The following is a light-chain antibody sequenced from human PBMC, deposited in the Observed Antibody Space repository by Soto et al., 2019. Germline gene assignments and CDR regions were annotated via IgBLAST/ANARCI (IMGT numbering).Light chain of an antibody. V-gene: IGKV3-20*01. Sequence: EIVLTQSPGTLPLSPGERATLSCRASQSVSNNYLAWYQQKPGQAPRLLIYGASNRATGIPDRFSGSGSGTDFALTISRLEPEDFAVYYCQQYNNWPQTFGQGTKV. J-gene: IGKJ1*01. CDR2: GAS. CDR3: QQYNNWPQT. CDR1: QSVSNNY.